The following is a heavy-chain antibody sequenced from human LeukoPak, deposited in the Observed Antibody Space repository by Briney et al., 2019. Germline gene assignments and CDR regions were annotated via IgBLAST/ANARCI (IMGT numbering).Heavy chain of an antibody. Sequence: GGSLRPSCAASGFTFRSIAMGGVRQGPGRGRGWVSAISGSGGSTYYADSVKGRFTISRDNSKNTLYLQMNSLRAEDTAVYYCARENVDTAMVPDAFDIWGQGTMVTVSS. D-gene: IGHD5-18*01. CDR2: ISGSGGST. CDR3: ARENVDTAMVPDAFDI. CDR1: GFTFRSIA. J-gene: IGHJ3*02. V-gene: IGHV3-23*01.